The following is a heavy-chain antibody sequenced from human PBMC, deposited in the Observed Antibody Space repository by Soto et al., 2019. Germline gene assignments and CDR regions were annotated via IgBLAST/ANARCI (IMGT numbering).Heavy chain of an antibody. D-gene: IGHD2-2*01. CDR2: IYYSGST. CDR1: NGSIGFFY. J-gene: IGHJ4*02. Sequence: LSLTCTVSNGSIGFFYWSWIRQPPGKTLEWIGYIYYSGSTNYNPSLKSRVTISVDTSKNQFSLKLRSVTAADTAVYYCARVVVPAAPYFDYWGQGTVVTVSS. V-gene: IGHV4-59*01. CDR3: ARVVVPAAPYFDY.